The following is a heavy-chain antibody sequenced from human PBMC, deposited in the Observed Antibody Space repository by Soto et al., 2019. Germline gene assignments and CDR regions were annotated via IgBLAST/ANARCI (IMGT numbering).Heavy chain of an antibody. J-gene: IGHJ6*02. V-gene: IGHV3-30*18. CDR3: AKGYCSSTSCWSWTRPYYYYYGIDV. CDR2: ISYDGSNK. D-gene: IGHD2-2*01. CDR1: GFTFSSYG. Sequence: QVQLVESGGGVVQPGRSLRLSCAASGFTFSSYGMHWVRQAPGKGLEWVAVISYDGSNKYYADSVKGRFTISRDNSKNTLYLQMNSLRAEDTAVYYCAKGYCSSTSCWSWTRPYYYYYGIDVWGQGTTVTVSS.